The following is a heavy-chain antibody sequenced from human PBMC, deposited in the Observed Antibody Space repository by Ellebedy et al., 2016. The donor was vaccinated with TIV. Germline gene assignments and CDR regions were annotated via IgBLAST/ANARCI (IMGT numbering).Heavy chain of an antibody. CDR1: GFTVSSNY. J-gene: IGHJ3*02. Sequence: PGGSLRLSCAASGFTVSSNYMSWVRQAPGKGLEWVSVIYRGGSTYYADSVKGRFTISRDNSKNTLYLQMNSLRVEDTAVYYCARDAVTRVLGIWGQGTMVTVSS. V-gene: IGHV3-66*01. D-gene: IGHD4-17*01. CDR2: IYRGGST. CDR3: ARDAVTRVLGI.